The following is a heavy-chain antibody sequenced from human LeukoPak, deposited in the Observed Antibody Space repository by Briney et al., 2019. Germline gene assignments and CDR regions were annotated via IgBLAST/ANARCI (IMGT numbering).Heavy chain of an antibody. V-gene: IGHV4-59*01. CDR1: GGSISTYY. CDR3: ARTHGGTYTEGYFFDY. Sequence: PSETLSLTCSVAGGSISTYYWSWIRQPPGKGLEWIGYVHYSGSTNSNPSLKSRVTISVDTSKNQFSLKLRSVTAADTAVYYCARTHGGTYTEGYFFDYWGQGTLVTVSS. J-gene: IGHJ4*02. CDR2: VHYSGST. D-gene: IGHD1-26*01.